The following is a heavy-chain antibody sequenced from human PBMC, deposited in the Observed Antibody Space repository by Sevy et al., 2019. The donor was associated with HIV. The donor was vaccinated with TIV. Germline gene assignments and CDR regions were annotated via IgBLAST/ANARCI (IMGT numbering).Heavy chain of an antibody. Sequence: GGSLRLSCVASGFIFSDYWMTWVRQAPGKGLEWVANIKQDGNEKYYMDYAKGQFTISGDKAKNSVYLQGNSLRAEDTAVYYCAREAVAGRSGPWKADYYYAGMDVWGQGTTVTVSS. CDR2: IKQDGNEK. CDR1: GFIFSDYW. V-gene: IGHV3-7*01. J-gene: IGHJ6*02. D-gene: IGHD6-19*01. CDR3: AREAVAGRSGPWKADYYYAGMDV.